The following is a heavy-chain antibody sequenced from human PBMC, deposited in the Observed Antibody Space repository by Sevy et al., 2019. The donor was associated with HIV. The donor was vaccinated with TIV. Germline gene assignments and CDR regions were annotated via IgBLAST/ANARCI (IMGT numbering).Heavy chain of an antibody. CDR1: GSTFSSYS. V-gene: IGHV3-48*02. Sequence: GGSLRLSCAASGSTFSSYSMNWVRQAPGKGLEWVSYISSSSSTIYYADSVKGRFTISRDNAKNSLYLQMNSLRDEDTAVYYCARDPRAAVAGLDYYYYGMDVWGQGTTVTVSS. D-gene: IGHD6-19*01. J-gene: IGHJ6*02. CDR3: ARDPRAAVAGLDYYYYGMDV. CDR2: ISSSSSTI.